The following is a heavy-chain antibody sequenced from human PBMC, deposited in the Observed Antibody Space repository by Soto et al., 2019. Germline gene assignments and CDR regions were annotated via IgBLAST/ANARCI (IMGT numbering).Heavy chain of an antibody. CDR3: ARDGSTSWYSYDYHGMDV. CDR2: INLDGSEK. D-gene: IGHD5-18*01. V-gene: IGHV3-7*05. J-gene: IGHJ6*02. CDR1: GFTFRTYW. Sequence: EVQLVESGGGLVQPGGSLRLSCAASGFTFRTYWLSWVRQVPGKGLEWVANINLDGSEKNYVDSVKARFTISRDNGRNSLYLHRSSLRAEDTALYYCARDGSTSWYSYDYHGMDVWGQGTTVTVSS.